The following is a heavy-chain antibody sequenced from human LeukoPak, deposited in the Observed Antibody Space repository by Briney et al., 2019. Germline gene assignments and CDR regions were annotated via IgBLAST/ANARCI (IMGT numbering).Heavy chain of an antibody. V-gene: IGHV4-31*03. CDR2: IYYSGST. J-gene: IGHJ6*03. CDR1: GGSISSGGYY. D-gene: IGHD4-23*01. Sequence: SETLSLTCTVSGGSISSGGYYWSWIRQHPGKGLEWIGYIYYSGSTYYNPSLKCRVTISVDTSKNQFSLKLSSVTAADTAVYYCARGLGNSDYYYYYYMDVWGKGTTVTVSS. CDR3: ARGLGNSDYYYYYYMDV.